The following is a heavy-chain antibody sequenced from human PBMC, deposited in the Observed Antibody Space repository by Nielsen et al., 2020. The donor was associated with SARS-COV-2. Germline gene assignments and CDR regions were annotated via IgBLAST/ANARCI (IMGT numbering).Heavy chain of an antibody. D-gene: IGHD3-22*01. CDR2: IYYSGST. CDR3: ARGPYYYDSSGSVDY. J-gene: IGHJ4*02. V-gene: IGHV4-59*06. Sequence: SETLSLTCTVSGGSISSYYWSWIRQHPGKGLEWIGYIYYSGSTYYNPSLKSRVTISVDTSKNQFSLKLSSVTAADTAVYYCARGPYYYDSSGSVDYWGQGTLVTVSS. CDR1: GGSISSYY.